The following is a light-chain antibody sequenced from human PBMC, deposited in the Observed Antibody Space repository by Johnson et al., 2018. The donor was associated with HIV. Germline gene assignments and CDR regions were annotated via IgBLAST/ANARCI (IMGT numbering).Light chain of an antibody. CDR1: TSKIENNY. Sequence: QSVLTQPPSVSAAPGQKVTISCSGNTSKIENNYVSWYQQFPERAPKLLIYDNTKRPSGIPDRFSGSKSDASATLAITGLQTGDEADYYCGTWDNSLTAYVFGAGTNVTV. CDR2: DNT. V-gene: IGLV1-51*01. CDR3: GTWDNSLTAYV. J-gene: IGLJ1*01.